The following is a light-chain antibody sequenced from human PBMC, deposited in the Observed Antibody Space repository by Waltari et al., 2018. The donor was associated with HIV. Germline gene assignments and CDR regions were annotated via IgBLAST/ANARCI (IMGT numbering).Light chain of an antibody. CDR2: WAS. CDR3: QQYVTTPIT. V-gene: IGKV4-1*01. Sequence: DIVMTQSPDSSAVSLVERATINCRSRQSYLSTSDNKNYLAWYQQKPGQPPKLLIPWASTRESGVPARFSGSGSGTDFTLTVSGLQAEDVVVYYCQQYVTTPITFGQGTRLEIK. J-gene: IGKJ5*01. CDR1: QSYLSTSDNKNY.